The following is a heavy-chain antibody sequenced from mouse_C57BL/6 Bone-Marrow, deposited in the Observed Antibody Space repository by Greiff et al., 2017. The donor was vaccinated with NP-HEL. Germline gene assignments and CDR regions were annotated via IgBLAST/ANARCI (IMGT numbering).Heavy chain of an antibody. CDR3: ARREIYYDYDGFAY. CDR1: GYTFTSYR. J-gene: IGHJ3*01. V-gene: IGHV1-64*01. CDR2: IHPNSGST. Sequence: QVQLQQPGAELVRPGTSVKLSCKASGYTFTSYRMHWVKQRPGQGLEWIGMIHPNSGSTNYNEKFKSKATLTVDKSSSTAYMQLSSLTSEDSAVYYCARREIYYDYDGFAYWGQGTLVTVSA. D-gene: IGHD2-4*01.